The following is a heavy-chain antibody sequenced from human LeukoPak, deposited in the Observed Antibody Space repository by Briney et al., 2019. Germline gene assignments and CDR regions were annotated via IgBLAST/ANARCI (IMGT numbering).Heavy chain of an antibody. CDR1: GGSISSYY. Sequence: SETLSLTCTVSGGSISSYYWSWIRQPAGKGLEWIGRIYTSGSTNYNPSLKSRVTISVDTSKNQFSLRLSSVTAADTAVYYCARLSYNWNYVAAFDIWGQGTMVTVSS. CDR2: IYTSGST. V-gene: IGHV4-4*07. D-gene: IGHD1-7*01. CDR3: ARLSYNWNYVAAFDI. J-gene: IGHJ3*02.